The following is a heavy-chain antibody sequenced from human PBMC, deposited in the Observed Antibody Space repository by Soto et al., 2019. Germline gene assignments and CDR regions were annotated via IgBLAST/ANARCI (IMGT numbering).Heavy chain of an antibody. Sequence: GGSLRLSCAASGFTFSSYSMNWVRQAPGKGLEWVSSISSSSSYIYYADSVKGRFTISRDNAKNSLYLQMNSLRAEDTAVYYCARETGDNDAFDIWGQGTMVTVSS. CDR3: ARETGDNDAFDI. CDR2: ISSSSSYI. V-gene: IGHV3-21*01. J-gene: IGHJ3*02. D-gene: IGHD1-1*01. CDR1: GFTFSSYS.